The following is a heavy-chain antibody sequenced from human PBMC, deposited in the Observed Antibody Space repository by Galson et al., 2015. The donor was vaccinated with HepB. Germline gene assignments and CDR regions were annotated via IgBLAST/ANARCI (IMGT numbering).Heavy chain of an antibody. CDR3: ATSVELERYDAFDI. Sequence: SLRLSCAASGFTFSGYSMNWVRQAPGKGLEWVSSISSSSTYIYYADSVKGRFTISRDNAKNSLYLQMNSLRAEDTAVYYCATSVELERYDAFDIWGQGTVVTVSS. CDR2: ISSSSTYI. CDR1: GFTFSGYS. J-gene: IGHJ3*02. D-gene: IGHD1-1*01. V-gene: IGHV3-21*01.